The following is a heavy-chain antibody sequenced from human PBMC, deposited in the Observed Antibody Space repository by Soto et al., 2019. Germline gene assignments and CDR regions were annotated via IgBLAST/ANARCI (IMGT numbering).Heavy chain of an antibody. CDR2: ISYDGSNK. D-gene: IGHD5-18*01. Sequence: GGSLRLSCAASGFTFSNYEMHWVRQAPGKGLEWVAVISYDGSNKYYADSVKGRFTISRDNSKNTLYLQMNSLRAEDTAVYYCARAIQLWLSPFDYWGQGTLVTVSS. V-gene: IGHV3-30-3*01. J-gene: IGHJ4*02. CDR3: ARAIQLWLSPFDY. CDR1: GFTFSNYE.